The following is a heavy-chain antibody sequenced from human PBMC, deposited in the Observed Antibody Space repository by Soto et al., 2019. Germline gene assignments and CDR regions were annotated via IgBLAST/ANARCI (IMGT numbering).Heavy chain of an antibody. CDR3: ARDRRPGDIVGVPAASNFDY. CDR1: GDSMTSGDYS. Sequence: SETLSLTCTVSGDSMTSGDYSWSWIRQPPGKGLEWLGYIYRTGSTHYSPSLKSRVSISQDRSKNQFSLELTSVTAADTAVYYCARDRRPGDIVGVPAASNFDYWGQGTLVTVSS. V-gene: IGHV4-30-2*01. D-gene: IGHD2-2*01. J-gene: IGHJ4*02. CDR2: IYRTGST.